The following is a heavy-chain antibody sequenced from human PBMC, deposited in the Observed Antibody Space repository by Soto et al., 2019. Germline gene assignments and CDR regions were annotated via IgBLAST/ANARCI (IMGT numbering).Heavy chain of an antibody. Sequence: QVQLQESGPGLVKPSETLSLTCTVSGGSISSYYWSWIRQPPGKGLEWIGYIYYSGSTNYNPSLKSRVTISVDTSKNQFSLKLSSVTAADTAVYYCARDLNDFGDYYYYYGMDVWGQGTTVTVSS. V-gene: IGHV4-59*01. CDR3: ARDLNDFGDYYYYYGMDV. J-gene: IGHJ6*02. CDR2: IYYSGST. CDR1: GGSISSYY. D-gene: IGHD3-3*01.